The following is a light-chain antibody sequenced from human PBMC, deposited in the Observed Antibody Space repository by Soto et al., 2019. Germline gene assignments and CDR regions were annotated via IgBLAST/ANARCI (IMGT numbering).Light chain of an antibody. Sequence: DSVMTQSPDSLAVSLGERATINCKSSQSVLYSSNNKNYLAWYQQKAGQPPNLIIYWASTRKSGAPNRFSGSWSATDFTLTISSLQAEEVAVYYCHQYYTTPWTFGQGTRVELK. CDR1: QSVLYSSNNKNY. J-gene: IGKJ1*01. CDR2: WAS. CDR3: HQYYTTPWT. V-gene: IGKV4-1*01.